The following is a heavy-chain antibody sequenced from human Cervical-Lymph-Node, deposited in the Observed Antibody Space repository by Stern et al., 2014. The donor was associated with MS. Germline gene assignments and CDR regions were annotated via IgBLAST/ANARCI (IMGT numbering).Heavy chain of an antibody. CDR1: GFTFSSYG. V-gene: IGHV3-30*03. Sequence: VQLVESGGAVVQPGRSLRLSCAASGFTFSSYGIHWVRQAPGQGLEWVTVISYDGNRKYYAASVKGRFTISRDNSKNTLHLQMNSVTPDDTAIYYCARDYEDTSMLFDHWGQGTLVTVSS. J-gene: IGHJ4*02. CDR2: ISYDGNRK. CDR3: ARDYEDTSMLFDH. D-gene: IGHD2-8*01.